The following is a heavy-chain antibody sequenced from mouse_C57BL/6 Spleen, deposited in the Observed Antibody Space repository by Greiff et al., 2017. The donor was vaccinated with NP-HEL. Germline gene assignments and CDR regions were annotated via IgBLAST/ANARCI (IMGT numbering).Heavy chain of an antibody. CDR1: GYTFTDYY. V-gene: IGHV1-76*01. Sequence: VKVVESGAELVRPGASVKLSCKASGYTFTDYYINWVKQRPGQGLEWIARIYPGSGNTYYNEKFKGKATLTAEKSSSTAYMQLSSLTSEDSAVYFCARGTTAFDYWGQGTTLTVSS. J-gene: IGHJ2*01. CDR3: ARGTTAFDY. CDR2: IYPGSGNT. D-gene: IGHD1-2*01.